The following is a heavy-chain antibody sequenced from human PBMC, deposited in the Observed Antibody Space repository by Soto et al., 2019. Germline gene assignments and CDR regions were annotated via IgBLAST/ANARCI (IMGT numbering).Heavy chain of an antibody. CDR3: ARGPLRNWFDP. Sequence: GASVKVSCKASGYIFTSYAIHWVRQAPGQRLEWMGWINAGNGNTKYSRKFQGRVTITRDTSASTAYMELSSLRSEDTAVYYCARGPLRNWFDPWGQGTLVTVSS. CDR2: INAGNGNT. J-gene: IGHJ5*02. CDR1: GYIFTSYA. V-gene: IGHV1-3*01.